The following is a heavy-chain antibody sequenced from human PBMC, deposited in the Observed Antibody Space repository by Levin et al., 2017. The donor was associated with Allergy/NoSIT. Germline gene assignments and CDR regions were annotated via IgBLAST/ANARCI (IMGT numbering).Heavy chain of an antibody. CDR2: ISSSGSTI. CDR1: GFTFSSYE. V-gene: IGHV3-48*03. CDR3: ARGADILTGYYPNWFDP. D-gene: IGHD3-9*01. Sequence: GGSLRLSCAASGFTFSSYEMNWVRQAPGKGLEWVSYISSSGSTIYYADSVKGRFTISRDNAKNSLYLQMNSLRAEDTAVYYCARGADILTGYYPNWFDPWGQGTLVTVSS. J-gene: IGHJ5*02.